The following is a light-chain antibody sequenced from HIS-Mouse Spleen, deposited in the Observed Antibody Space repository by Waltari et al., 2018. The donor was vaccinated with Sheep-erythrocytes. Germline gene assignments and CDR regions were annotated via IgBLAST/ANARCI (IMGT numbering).Light chain of an antibody. Sequence: QSALTQPASVSGSPGQSITISCTGTSSARGSYHLVSWYQQHPGKAPKLMIYEGSKRPSGVSNRFSGSKSGNTASLTISGLQAEDEADYYCCSYAGSSTFVVFGGGTKLTVL. CDR3: CSYAGSSTFVV. J-gene: IGLJ2*01. CDR1: SSARGSYHL. CDR2: EGS. V-gene: IGLV2-23*01.